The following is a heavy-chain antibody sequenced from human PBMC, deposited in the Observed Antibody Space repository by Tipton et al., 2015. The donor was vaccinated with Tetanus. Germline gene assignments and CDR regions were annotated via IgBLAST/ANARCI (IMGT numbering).Heavy chain of an antibody. CDR1: GGSIYSGGYY. Sequence: TLSLTCTVSGGSIYSGGYYWTWICQRPGKGLEWIGYIYYNHDTYYNPSLKSRITISLDTSKNQFFLQLNSVTAADTAVYFCARAISGSFSSADYWGQGTLVTVSS. V-gene: IGHV4-31*03. J-gene: IGHJ4*02. CDR2: IYYNHDT. D-gene: IGHD1-26*01. CDR3: ARAISGSFSSADY.